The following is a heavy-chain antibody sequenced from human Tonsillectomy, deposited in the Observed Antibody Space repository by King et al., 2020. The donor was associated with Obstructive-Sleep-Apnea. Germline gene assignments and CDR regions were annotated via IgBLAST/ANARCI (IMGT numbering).Heavy chain of an antibody. CDR3: ARDNAYCGGDCSIGGFDY. CDR2: IYYNGST. CDR1: GGSISSGGYY. V-gene: IGHV4-31*03. Sequence: VPLQESGPGLVKPSQTLSLTCTVSGGSISSGGYYWRWIRQHPGKGLEWIGSIYYNGSTYYNPSLKSRVTISVDTSKNQFSLKLSSVTAADTAVYYCARDNAYCGGDCSIGGFDYWGQGTLVTVSS. J-gene: IGHJ4*02. D-gene: IGHD2-21*02.